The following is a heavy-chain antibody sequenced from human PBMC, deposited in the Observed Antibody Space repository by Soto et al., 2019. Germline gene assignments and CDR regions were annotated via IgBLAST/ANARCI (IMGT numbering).Heavy chain of an antibody. CDR1: GFTFSSYG. CDR2: IWYDGSNK. CDR3: ARADVWFGGPGYYYYGMDV. D-gene: IGHD3-10*01. V-gene: IGHV3-33*01. Sequence: QVQLVESGGGVVQPGRSLRLSCAASGFTFSSYGMHWVRQAPGKGLEWVAVIWYDGSNKYYADSVKGRFTISRDNSKNTLYLQRNSLRAEDTAVYYCARADVWFGGPGYYYYGMDVWGQGTTVTVSS. J-gene: IGHJ6*02.